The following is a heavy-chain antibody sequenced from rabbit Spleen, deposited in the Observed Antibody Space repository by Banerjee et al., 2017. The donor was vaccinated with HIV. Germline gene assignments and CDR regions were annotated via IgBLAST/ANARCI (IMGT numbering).Heavy chain of an antibody. CDR3: ARGSATMTMIITGYYLSL. CDR2: IYTGDGTST. V-gene: IGHV1S40*01. J-gene: IGHJ6*01. D-gene: IGHD2-1*01. CDR1: GFSFSNNYY. Sequence: QSLEESGGDLVKPGASLTLTCTASGFSFSNNYYMCWVRQAPGKGLEWIGCIYTGDGTSTAYASWAKGRFTVSKTSSTTVTLQLSSLTAADTATYFCARGSATMTMIITGYYLSLWGPGTLVTVS.